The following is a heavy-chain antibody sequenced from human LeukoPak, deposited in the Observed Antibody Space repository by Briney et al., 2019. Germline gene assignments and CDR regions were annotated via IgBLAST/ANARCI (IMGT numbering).Heavy chain of an antibody. Sequence: GRSLRLSCAASGFTFSSYGMHWVRQAPGKGLEWVAVIWYDGSNKYYADSVKGRFTIFRDNSKNTLYLQMNSLRAEDTAVYYCARGLGITMIVVALDYWGQGTLVTVSS. CDR2: IWYDGSNK. J-gene: IGHJ4*02. CDR1: GFTFSSYG. V-gene: IGHV3-33*01. CDR3: ARGLGITMIVVALDY. D-gene: IGHD3-22*01.